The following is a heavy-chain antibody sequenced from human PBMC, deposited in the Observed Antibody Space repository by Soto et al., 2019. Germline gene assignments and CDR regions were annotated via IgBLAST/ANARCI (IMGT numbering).Heavy chain of an antibody. CDR1: GDSVSSNIAA. CDR3: ARESGIAAAGTGYYYGMDV. Sequence: SQTLSLTCAISGDSVSSNIAAWNWIRQSPSRGLEWLGRTYYRSKWYNDYAVSVKSRITINPDTSKNQFSLQLNSVTPEDTAVYYCARESGIAAAGTGYYYGMDVWGQGTTVTVSS. CDR2: TYYRSKWYN. V-gene: IGHV6-1*01. D-gene: IGHD6-13*01. J-gene: IGHJ6*02.